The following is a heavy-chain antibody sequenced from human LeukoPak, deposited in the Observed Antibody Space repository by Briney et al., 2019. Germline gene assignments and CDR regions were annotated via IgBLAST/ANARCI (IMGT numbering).Heavy chain of an antibody. D-gene: IGHD3-9*01. V-gene: IGHV3-11*01. J-gene: IGHJ4*02. CDR1: GFTFSDYY. CDR3: ARGSRGGYDILTGYRLAFYYFDY. Sequence: PGGSLRLSCAASGFTFSDYYMSWIRQAPGKGLEWVSYISSSGSTIYYADSVKGRFTISRDNAKNSLYLQMNSLRAEDTAVYYCARGSRGGYDILTGYRLAFYYFDYWGQGTLVTVSS. CDR2: ISSSGSTI.